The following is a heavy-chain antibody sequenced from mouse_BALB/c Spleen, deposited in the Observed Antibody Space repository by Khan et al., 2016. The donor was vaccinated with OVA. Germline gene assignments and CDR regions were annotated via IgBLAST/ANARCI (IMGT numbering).Heavy chain of an antibody. J-gene: IGHJ1*01. CDR2: ILPGSGST. D-gene: IGHD2-1*01. Sequence: QVRLQQSGAELMKPGASVKISCKATGYTFSGYWIEWVKQRPGHGLEWIGEILPGSGSTTYNENFKGKATFTAETTSNTAYMLLSSLTSEDSAVYYCARYGNHCDFDVWGAGTTVNGSS. CDR1: GYTFSGYW. V-gene: IGHV1-9*01. CDR3: ARYGNHCDFDV.